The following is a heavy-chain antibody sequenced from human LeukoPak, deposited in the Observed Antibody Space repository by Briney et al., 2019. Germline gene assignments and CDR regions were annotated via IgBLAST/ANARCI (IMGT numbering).Heavy chain of an antibody. Sequence: PSETLSLTCTVAGGSISSSLNYWGWIRQPPGKGLEWIGSIYYSGSTYYSPSLKSRITMSVDTSKNQFSLKLTSVTAADTAVYYCATTTIRLGYWGQGTLVTVSS. CDR1: GGSISSSLNY. CDR2: IYYSGST. CDR3: ATTTIRLGY. D-gene: IGHD1-26*01. J-gene: IGHJ4*02. V-gene: IGHV4-39*07.